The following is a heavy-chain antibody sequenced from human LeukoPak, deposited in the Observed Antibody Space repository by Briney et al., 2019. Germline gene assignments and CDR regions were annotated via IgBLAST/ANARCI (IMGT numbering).Heavy chain of an antibody. J-gene: IGHJ5*02. V-gene: IGHV1-2*02. Sequence: ASVKVSCKASGYTFTGYYMNWVRQAPGQGLEWLGWINTDSGGTNYAQKFLGRVTMTRDKANSTAYLELSGLRSDDTAVYYCTRHVVTLVRGVNNRKEDWFDPWGQGTLVSVSS. CDR1: GYTFTGYY. CDR2: INTDSGGT. CDR3: TRHVVTLVRGVNNRKEDWFDP. D-gene: IGHD3-10*01.